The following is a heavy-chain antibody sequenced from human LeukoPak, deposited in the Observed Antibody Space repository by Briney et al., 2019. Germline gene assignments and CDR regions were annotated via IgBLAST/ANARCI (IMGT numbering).Heavy chain of an antibody. J-gene: IGHJ6*03. V-gene: IGHV1-18*04. D-gene: IGHD5-24*01. CDR2: ISAYNGNT. CDR1: GYTFTGYY. Sequence: ASVKVSCKASGYTFTGYYMHWVRQAPGQGLEWMGWISAYNGNTNYAQKLQGRVTMTTDTSTSTAYMELRSLRSDDTAVYYCARARRDGYNRYYYYYYMDVWGKGTTVTVSS. CDR3: ARARRDGYNRYYYYYYMDV.